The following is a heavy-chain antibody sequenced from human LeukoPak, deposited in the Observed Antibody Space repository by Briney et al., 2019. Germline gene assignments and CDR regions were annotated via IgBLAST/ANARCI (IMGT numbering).Heavy chain of an antibody. Sequence: ASVKVSFKASGYTFTGYYMHWVRQAPGQGLEWMGWINPNSGGTNYAQKFQGRVTMTRDTSISTAYMELSRLRSDDTAVYYCARDSNYCSGGSCYSYDYWGQGTLVTVSS. CDR1: GYTFTGYY. CDR2: INPNSGGT. V-gene: IGHV1-2*02. CDR3: ARDSNYCSGGSCYSYDY. J-gene: IGHJ4*02. D-gene: IGHD2-15*01.